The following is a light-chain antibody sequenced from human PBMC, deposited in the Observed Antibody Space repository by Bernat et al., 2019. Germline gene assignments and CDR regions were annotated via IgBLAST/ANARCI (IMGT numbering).Light chain of an antibody. Sequence: SFELTQPPSLSVPPGQTASITCSGDKLGSKFTCWYQQKPGQSPVVVIYQDDKRPSGIPERFSASHSGNTATLTISGAQAVDEADYYCQAWDSSAGVFGGGTKLTVL. CDR1: KLGSKF. CDR2: QDD. J-gene: IGLJ2*01. CDR3: QAWDSSAGV. V-gene: IGLV3-1*01.